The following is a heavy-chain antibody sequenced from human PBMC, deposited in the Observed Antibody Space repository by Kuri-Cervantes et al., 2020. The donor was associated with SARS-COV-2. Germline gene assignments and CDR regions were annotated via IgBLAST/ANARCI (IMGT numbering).Heavy chain of an antibody. V-gene: IGHV3-23*01. D-gene: IGHD3-22*01. CDR1: GFTFSSYA. CDR3: AKGTRSSGYYCGLDF. Sequence: GESLKISCAASGFTFSSYAMSWVRQAPGKGLEWVSTISGSGGSTYYADSVKGRFTISRDNSKKTLYLQMNSLRADDTAVYYCAKGTRSSGYYCGLDFWGQGTLVTVSS. J-gene: IGHJ4*02. CDR2: ISGSGGST.